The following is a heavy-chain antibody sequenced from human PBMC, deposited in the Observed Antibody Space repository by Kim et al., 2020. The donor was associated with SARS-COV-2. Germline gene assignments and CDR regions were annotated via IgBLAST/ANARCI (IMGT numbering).Heavy chain of an antibody. V-gene: IGHV3-7*01. CDR1: GFTFSSYW. CDR2: IKQDGSDK. D-gene: IGHD3-10*01. Sequence: GGSLRLSCAASGFTFSSYWMSWVRQAPGKGLEWVANIKQDGSDKYYVDSVKGRFTISRDNAKNSLYLQMNSLRAEDTAVYYCATMVRGVIPMGTFDYWGQGTLVTVSS. J-gene: IGHJ4*02. CDR3: ATMVRGVIPMGTFDY.